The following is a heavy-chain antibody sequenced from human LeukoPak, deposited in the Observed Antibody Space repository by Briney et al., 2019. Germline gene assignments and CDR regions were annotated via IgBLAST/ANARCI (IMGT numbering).Heavy chain of an antibody. CDR1: GFTFSDYY. CDR2: ISDSTNTI. V-gene: IGHV3-11*04. Sequence: GGSLRLSCAASGFTFSDYYMSWMHQAPGKGLEWVSYISDSTNTIYYADSVKGRFTISRDNARNSLFLQMNSLRAEDTALYYCAREQDREASATIVGDYWGQGTLVTVSS. D-gene: IGHD2-15*01. CDR3: AREQDREASATIVGDY. J-gene: IGHJ4*02.